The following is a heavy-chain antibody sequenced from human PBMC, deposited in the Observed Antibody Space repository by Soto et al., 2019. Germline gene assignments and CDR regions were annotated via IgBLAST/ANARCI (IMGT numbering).Heavy chain of an antibody. CDR3: ARDDCSSTSCYLHY. Sequence: WVRQAPGKGLEWVAVISYDGSNKYYADSVKGRFTISRDNSKNTLYLQMNSLRAEDTAVYYCARDDCSSTSCYLHYWGQGTLVTVSS. CDR2: ISYDGSNK. J-gene: IGHJ4*02. D-gene: IGHD2-2*01. V-gene: IGHV3-30-3*01.